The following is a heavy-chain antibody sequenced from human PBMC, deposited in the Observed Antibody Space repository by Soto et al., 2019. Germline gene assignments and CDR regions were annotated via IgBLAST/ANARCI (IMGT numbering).Heavy chain of an antibody. Sequence: SETLSLTCTVSGGSVSSSSYYWGWVRQPPGKGLEWIGGIYHSGSTYYNPSLKSRVTMSVDKSKNQFSLKLSSVTAADTAVYYCVRGGDYVFDYWGQGTLVTVSS. CDR1: GGSVSSSSYY. V-gene: IGHV4-39*07. J-gene: IGHJ4*02. CDR3: VRGGDYVFDY. D-gene: IGHD4-17*01. CDR2: IYHSGST.